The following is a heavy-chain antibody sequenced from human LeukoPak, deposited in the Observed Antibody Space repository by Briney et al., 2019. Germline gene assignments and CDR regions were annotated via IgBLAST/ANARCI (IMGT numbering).Heavy chain of an antibody. CDR2: IYSDGST. D-gene: IGHD3-16*01. CDR1: GFTISSNY. Sequence: GGSLRLSCAASGFTISSNYMTWVRQAPGRGPQWVSVIYSDGSTFYADSVKGRFTISRDSSKNTLYLQMNSLRAEDTAVHYCARDHRIGGSWGQGTLVTVSS. CDR3: ARDHRIGGS. V-gene: IGHV3-53*01. J-gene: IGHJ4*02.